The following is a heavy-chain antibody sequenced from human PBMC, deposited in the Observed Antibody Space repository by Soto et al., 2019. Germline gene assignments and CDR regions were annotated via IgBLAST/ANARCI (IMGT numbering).Heavy chain of an antibody. Sequence: GGSLRLSCAASGFTFRSYAMRWVRQAPGKGLEWVSAISSSGGSTCYADSVKGRFTISRDNSKNTLYVQMNSLRAEDTAVYDCAKYYSIVVGTGARYYYYGMDVWGQGTTVTVSS. V-gene: IGHV3-23*01. CDR1: GFTFRSYA. J-gene: IGHJ6*02. CDR2: ISSSGGST. D-gene: IGHD2-15*01. CDR3: AKYYSIVVGTGARYYYYGMDV.